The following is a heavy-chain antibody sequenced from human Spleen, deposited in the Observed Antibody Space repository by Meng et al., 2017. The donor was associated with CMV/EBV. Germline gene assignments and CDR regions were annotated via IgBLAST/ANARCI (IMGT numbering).Heavy chain of an antibody. V-gene: IGHV4-39*07. Sequence: GSLRLSCSVFGGSVSSRSYYWGWIRQPPGKGLEWIGNIYYSGTTYYNPSLESLVTISVDISKKQFSLKLTSVTAADTAVYFCVRDRRPYGSSYYFDYWGQGALVTVSS. CDR2: IYYSGTT. CDR1: GGSVSSRSYY. J-gene: IGHJ4*02. D-gene: IGHD6-19*01. CDR3: VRDRRPYGSSYYFDY.